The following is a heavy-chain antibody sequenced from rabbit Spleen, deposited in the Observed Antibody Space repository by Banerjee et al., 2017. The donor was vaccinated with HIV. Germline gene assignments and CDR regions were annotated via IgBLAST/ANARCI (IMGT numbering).Heavy chain of an antibody. J-gene: IGHJ6*01. CDR2: FGAGSSGGT. CDR1: GFSFSDRDV. D-gene: IGHD8-1*01. CDR3: ARDTGSSFSSYGMDL. Sequence: QSLEESGGDLVKPGASLTLTCTASGFSFSDRDVMCWVRQAPGKGLEWIACFGAGSSGGTYYASWAKGRFTISKTSSTTVTLQMTSLTAADTATYFCARDTGSSFSSYGMDLWGPGTRSPS. V-gene: IGHV1S40*01.